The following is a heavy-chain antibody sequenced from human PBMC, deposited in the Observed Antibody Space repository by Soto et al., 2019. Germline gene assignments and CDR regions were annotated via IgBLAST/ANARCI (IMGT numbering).Heavy chain of an antibody. CDR1: GGTFSNDI. CDR3: VQNSPLGSTYSGYDGIDY. J-gene: IGHJ4*02. D-gene: IGHD5-12*01. V-gene: IGHV1-69*02. Sequence: QVQLVQSGAEVKKPGSSVKVSCKSSGGTFSNDIITWVRQAPGQGLEWMGRIVLLLNIANYAQKFQGRVTITAAKXTXTPXMELNSLRSEDTAVYYCVQNSPLGSTYSGYDGIDYWGQGTLVTVSS. CDR2: IVLLLNIA.